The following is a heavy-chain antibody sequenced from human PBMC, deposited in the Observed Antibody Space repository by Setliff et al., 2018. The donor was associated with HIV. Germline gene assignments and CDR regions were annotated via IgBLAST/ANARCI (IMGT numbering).Heavy chain of an antibody. CDR2: ISGSSTTI. V-gene: IGHV3-48*01. CDR1: GFPFSACI. D-gene: IGHD1-1*01. CDR3: AKVATWTGTTYYFES. Sequence: PGGSLRLSCAASGFPFSACIMNWVRQAPGKGLEWISYISGSSTTIYYADSVKGRFIISRDNAKNSLYLQMNSLRAEDTAVYYCAKVATWTGTTYYFESWGQGTLVTVS. J-gene: IGHJ4*02.